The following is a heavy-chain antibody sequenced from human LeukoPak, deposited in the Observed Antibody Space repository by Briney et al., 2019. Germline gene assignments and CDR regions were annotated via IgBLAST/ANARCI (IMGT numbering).Heavy chain of an antibody. D-gene: IGHD4/OR15-4a*01. CDR3: AKRLGAPRAFDY. V-gene: IGHV3-23*01. J-gene: IGHJ4*02. CDR1: GFTFSNYG. Sequence: PGGSLRLSCVASGFTFSNYGMSWVRQAPGKGLEWVSGISGDSRAIDYAAPVKGRLTISRDNSRNTLYVQMNSLRADDTAVYFCAKRLGAPRAFDYWGQGTLVTVSS. CDR2: ISGDSRAI.